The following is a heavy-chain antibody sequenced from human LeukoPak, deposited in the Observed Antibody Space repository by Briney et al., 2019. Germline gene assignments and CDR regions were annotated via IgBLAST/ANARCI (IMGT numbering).Heavy chain of an antibody. V-gene: IGHV1-18*01. CDR1: GYTFTSYG. CDR3: ARVDFSRYSSGWYFDY. D-gene: IGHD6-19*01. Sequence: GASVKVSCTASGYTFTSYGISWVRQAPGQGLEWMGWISAYNGNTNYAQKLQGRVTMTTDTSTSTAYTELRSLRSDDTAVYYCARVDFSRYSSGWYFDYWGQGTLVTVSS. J-gene: IGHJ4*02. CDR2: ISAYNGNT.